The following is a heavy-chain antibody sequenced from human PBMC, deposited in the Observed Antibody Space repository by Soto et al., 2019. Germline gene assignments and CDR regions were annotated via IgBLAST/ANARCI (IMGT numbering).Heavy chain of an antibody. J-gene: IGHJ4*02. CDR2: INHSGST. CDR1: GGSFSGYY. CDR3: ARGKIVGAPLYFDY. V-gene: IGHV4-34*01. D-gene: IGHD1-26*01. Sequence: SETLSLTCAVYGGSFSGYYWSWIRQPPGKGLEWIGEINHSGSTSYNPSLKSRVTISVDTSKNQFSLKLSSVTAADTAVYYCARGKIVGAPLYFDYWGQGTLVTVSS.